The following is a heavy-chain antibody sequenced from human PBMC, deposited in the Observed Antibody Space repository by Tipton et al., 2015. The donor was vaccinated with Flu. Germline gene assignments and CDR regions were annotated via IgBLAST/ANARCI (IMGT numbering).Heavy chain of an antibody. V-gene: IGHV4-59*01. D-gene: IGHD6-13*01. CDR1: GGSISPYY. CDR2: FFYSGST. CDR3: AREAYSSNWPNGFDP. Sequence: LRLSCTVSGGSISPYYWSWIRQPPGKGLEWIGNFFYSGSTNYNPSLKSRITISVDTSKNQISLKLSSVTAADMAVYYCAREAYSSNWPNGFDPWGQGTLVTVSS. J-gene: IGHJ5*02.